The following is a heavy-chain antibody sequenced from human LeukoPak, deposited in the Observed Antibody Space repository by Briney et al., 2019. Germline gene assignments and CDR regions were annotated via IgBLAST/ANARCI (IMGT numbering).Heavy chain of an antibody. J-gene: IGHJ5*02. CDR1: GFSVSNYY. CDR2: IRDSGET. Sequence: RGSLRLSCARSGFSVSNYYMSWVRQAPGKGLEWVSLIRDSGETFYADSVKGRFTISRDNSKNTMYLQMNRLRVEDTAVYFCARDRAVTQDWVEFDPWGQGTLVTVSS. CDR3: ARDRAVTQDWVEFDP. D-gene: IGHD4-17*01. V-gene: IGHV3-66*03.